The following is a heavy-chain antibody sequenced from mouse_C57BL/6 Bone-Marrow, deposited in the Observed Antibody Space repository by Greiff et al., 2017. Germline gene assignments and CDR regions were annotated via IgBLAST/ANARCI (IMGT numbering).Heavy chain of an antibody. J-gene: IGHJ2*01. V-gene: IGHV1-26*01. CDR3: ARSPIYCEYDGLDY. CDR2: INPNNGGT. D-gene: IGHD2-4*01. CDR1: GYTFTDYY. Sequence: EVQLQQSGPELVKPGASVKISCKASGYTFTDYYMNWVKQSHGKSLEWIGDINPNNGGTSYNQKFKGKATLTVDKSSSTAYMELRSLTSEDSAVYYCARSPIYCEYDGLDYWGQGTTLTVSS.